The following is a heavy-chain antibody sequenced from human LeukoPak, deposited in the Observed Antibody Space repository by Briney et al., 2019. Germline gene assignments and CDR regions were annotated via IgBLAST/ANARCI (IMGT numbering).Heavy chain of an antibody. CDR2: ISSSSSYI. Sequence: GGSLRLSCAASGFTFSSYSMNWVRQAPGKGLEWVSSISSSSSYIYYADSVKGRFTISRDNAKNSLYLQMNSLRAEDTAVYYCARAGGYSGYDFLDAFDIWGQGTMVTVSS. J-gene: IGHJ3*02. CDR1: GFTFSSYS. V-gene: IGHV3-21*01. CDR3: ARAGGYSGYDFLDAFDI. D-gene: IGHD5-12*01.